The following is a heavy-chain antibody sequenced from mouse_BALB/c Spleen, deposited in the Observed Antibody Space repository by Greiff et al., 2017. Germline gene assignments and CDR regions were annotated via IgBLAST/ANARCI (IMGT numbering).Heavy chain of an antibody. CDR3: ARDRTYYRTDGNAMDY. CDR2: IWAGGST. D-gene: IGHD2-14*01. V-gene: IGHV2-9*02. CDR1: GFSFTSYG. Sequence: VQLVESGPGLVAPSQSLSITCTVSGFSFTSYGVHWVRQPPGKGLEWLGVIWAGGSTNYNSALMSRLSISKDNSKSQVFLKMNSLQTDDTAMYYCARDRTYYRTDGNAMDYWGQGTSVTVAS. J-gene: IGHJ4*01.